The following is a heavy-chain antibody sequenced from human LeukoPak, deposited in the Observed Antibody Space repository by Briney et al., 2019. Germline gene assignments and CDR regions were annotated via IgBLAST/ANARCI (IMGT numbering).Heavy chain of an antibody. CDR2: IIPILGIA. CDR3: ASLYSGYDGDAFDI. D-gene: IGHD5-12*01. CDR1: GGTFSSYA. J-gene: IGHJ3*02. Sequence: GASVKVSCKASGGTFSSYAISWVRQAPGQGLECMGRIIPILGIANYAQKFQGRVTITADKSPSTAYMELSSLRSEDTAVYYCASLYSGYDGDAFDIWGQGTMVTVSS. V-gene: IGHV1-69*04.